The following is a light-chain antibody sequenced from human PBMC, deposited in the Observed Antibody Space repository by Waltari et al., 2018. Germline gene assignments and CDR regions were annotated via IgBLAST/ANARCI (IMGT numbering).Light chain of an antibody. Sequence: QSAPTQPASVSGSPGQSITFSCTGSNTDVGSFNLVPWYQQHPGNAPNLIIYDVIHRAAGVSNRFYGSKSAKTACRAISALQADDEADYYCSSYTSTRVFYVFGTGNTVIVL. J-gene: IGLJ1*01. V-gene: IGLV2-14*02. CDR2: DVI. CDR1: NTDVGSFNL. CDR3: SSYTSTRVFYV.